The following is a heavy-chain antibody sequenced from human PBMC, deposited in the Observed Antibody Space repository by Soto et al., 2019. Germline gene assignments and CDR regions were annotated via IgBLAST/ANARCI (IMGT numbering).Heavy chain of an antibody. V-gene: IGHV5-51*01. CDR3: ARLCCGGDCYSYYGMDV. D-gene: IGHD2-21*02. J-gene: IGHJ6*02. CDR2: IYPGDSDT. CDR1: GYSFTSYW. Sequence: GESLKISCKGSGYSFTSYWIGWVRQMPGKGLEWMGIIYPGDSDTRYSPSFQGQVTISADKSISTAYLQWSSLKASDTAMYYCARLCCGGDCYSYYGMDVWGLGTTVTVSS.